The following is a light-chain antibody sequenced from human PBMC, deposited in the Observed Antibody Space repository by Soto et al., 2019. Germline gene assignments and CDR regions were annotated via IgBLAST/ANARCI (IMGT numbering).Light chain of an antibody. CDR3: YSYAGRSTSV. V-gene: IGLV2-23*01. CDR1: SSDDGSYNL. CDR2: EDD. Sequence: QSALTQPASVSGSPGKSITISCTGTSSDDGSYNLVSWYQQYPGKAPKLMIYEDDERPSGVSNRFSGSKSGNTASLTISGLQAEDEADYYCYSYAGRSTSVFGGGTQLTVL. J-gene: IGLJ2*01.